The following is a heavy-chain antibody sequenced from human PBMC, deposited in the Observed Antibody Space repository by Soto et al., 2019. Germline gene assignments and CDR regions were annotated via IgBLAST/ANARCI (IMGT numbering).Heavy chain of an antibody. V-gene: IGHV4-59*12. CDR2: LLHGGTT. CDR3: AYSTGWYRHDV. Sequence: SVTLSVTWTVSGGSISDYDWSWIRQPQGKGLEWIGDLLHGGTTNYNPSLKSRVTLSVDTSQNQFSLNLTSVTAADTAIYYCAYSTGWYRHDVWGQGTSVTVSS. D-gene: IGHD6-19*01. CDR1: GGSISDYD. J-gene: IGHJ3*01.